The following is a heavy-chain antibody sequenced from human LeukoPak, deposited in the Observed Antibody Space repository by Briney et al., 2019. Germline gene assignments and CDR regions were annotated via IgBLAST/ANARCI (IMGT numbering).Heavy chain of an antibody. CDR2: ICCSGSST. CDR1: GFTLSNYA. Sequence: GGSLRLSCAASGFTLSNYAMSWVRQAPGKGLEWVSAICCSGSSTYYADSVNGTFTISRDNSKNTLYLQMNSVRAEPTAVYYCPRVKNNLDLEYDYWGQGTLVTVSS. CDR3: PRVKNNLDLEYDY. D-gene: IGHD3-3*01. V-gene: IGHV3-23*01. J-gene: IGHJ4*02.